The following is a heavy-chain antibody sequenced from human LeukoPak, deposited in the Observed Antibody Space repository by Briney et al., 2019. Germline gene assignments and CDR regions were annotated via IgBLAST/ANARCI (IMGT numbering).Heavy chain of an antibody. Sequence: GGSLRLSCAASGFTFSTYGMHWVRQAPGKGLEWVAFIWSDGSNKYYADSVKGRFTISRDNAKNSLSLQINSLRAEDTAVYYCARVTWPGDAPDYWGQGTLVTVSS. CDR2: IWSDGSNK. CDR1: GFTFSTYG. D-gene: IGHD2-21*02. V-gene: IGHV3-33*01. J-gene: IGHJ4*02. CDR3: ARVTWPGDAPDY.